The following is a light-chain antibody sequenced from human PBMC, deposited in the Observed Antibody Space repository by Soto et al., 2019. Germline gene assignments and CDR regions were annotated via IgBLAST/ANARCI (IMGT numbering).Light chain of an antibody. V-gene: IGKV3-20*01. CDR2: GAS. Sequence: EIVFTQSPGTLSPSPGERATLSCRASQSVSNNYLAWYQQKPGQAPRLLIYGASNRATGIPDRFSGSGSGTDFTLTISRLEPEDFAVYYCQQYGSSGTFGQGTKVDIK. J-gene: IGKJ1*01. CDR3: QQYGSSGT. CDR1: QSVSNNY.